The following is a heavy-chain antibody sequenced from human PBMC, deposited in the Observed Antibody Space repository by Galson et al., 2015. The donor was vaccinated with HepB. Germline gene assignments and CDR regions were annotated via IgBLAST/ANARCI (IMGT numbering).Heavy chain of an antibody. CDR1: GDTFNNYA. V-gene: IGHV1-69*10. Sequence: SVKVSCKASGDTFNNYAMSWVRQAPGQGLEWMGGIIPVFDIVDYAQNFQGRVTITADKSTDTAYMELSGLMLDDTAVYYCARGQTTSSWTTLDNWGQGTLVTVSS. CDR3: ARGQTTSSWTTLDN. D-gene: IGHD6-13*01. CDR2: IIPVFDIV. J-gene: IGHJ4*02.